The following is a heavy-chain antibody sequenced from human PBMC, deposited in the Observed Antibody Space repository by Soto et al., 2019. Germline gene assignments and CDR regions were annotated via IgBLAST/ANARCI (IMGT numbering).Heavy chain of an antibody. CDR2: IYHGGTT. Sequence: NPSESLSLTCAVSGYSLSSASYWGWIRQPPGKGPEWIASIYHGGTTFYNPSLKSRVTISVDTSKNHYSLKLRSVSAADTAVYYCARVHVMVVAGSTFDYWGPGTLVTVSS. CDR1: GYSLSSASY. J-gene: IGHJ4*01. V-gene: IGHV4-38-2*01. D-gene: IGHD6-19*01. CDR3: ARVHVMVVAGSTFDY.